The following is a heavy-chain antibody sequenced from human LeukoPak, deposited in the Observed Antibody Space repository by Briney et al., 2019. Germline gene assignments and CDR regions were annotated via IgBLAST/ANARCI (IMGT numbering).Heavy chain of an antibody. CDR2: IYYSGST. V-gene: IGHV4-4*02. CDR1: GGSISSSNW. J-gene: IGHJ3*02. D-gene: IGHD3-9*01. CDR3: ARDYPCNYDILNGYCNDAFDI. Sequence: SGTLSLTCAVSGGSISSSNWWSWVRQPPGKGLEWIGYIYYSGSTNYNPSLKSRVTIAVDTSKNQFSLKLSSVTAADTAVYYCARDYPCNYDILNGYCNDAFDIWGQGTMVTVSS.